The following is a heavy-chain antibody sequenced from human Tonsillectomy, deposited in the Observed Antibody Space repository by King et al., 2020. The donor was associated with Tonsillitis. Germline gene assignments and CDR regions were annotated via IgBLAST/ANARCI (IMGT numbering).Heavy chain of an antibody. CDR3: ARDPYYCDYVSLTFAFDI. J-gene: IGHJ3*02. CDR2: ISYDGSNK. Sequence: VQLVESGGGVVQPGRSLRLSCAASGFTFSTYAMHWVRQAPGKGLEWVAVISYDGSNKYYADSVKGRFAISRDNSKNTLYLQMNSLRAEDTAVYYCARDPYYCDYVSLTFAFDIWGQGTMVTVSS. CDR1: GFTFSTYA. V-gene: IGHV3-30*09. D-gene: IGHD4-17*01.